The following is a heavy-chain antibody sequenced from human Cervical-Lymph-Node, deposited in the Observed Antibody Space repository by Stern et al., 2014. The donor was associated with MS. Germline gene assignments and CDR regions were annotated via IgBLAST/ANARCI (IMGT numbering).Heavy chain of an antibody. CDR1: GYSFTIYY. V-gene: IGHV5-51*01. CDR3: ARHVQGFDY. CDR2: IYPYDSDT. Sequence: EVQLVESGAEVKKPGESLKISCKPSGYSFTIYYIAWVRQIPGKGLEWMGVIYPYDSDTAYSPSFQGQVTVSADKSITTAYLQWSSLRASDTAMYYCARHVQGFDYWGQGTLVTVSS. J-gene: IGHJ4*02.